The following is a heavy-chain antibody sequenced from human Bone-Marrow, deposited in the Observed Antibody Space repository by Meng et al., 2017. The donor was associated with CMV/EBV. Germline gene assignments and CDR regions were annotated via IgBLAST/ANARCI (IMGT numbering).Heavy chain of an antibody. CDR3: AKSGHNYGPLLDY. D-gene: IGHD5-18*01. CDR2: ISGSGGST. V-gene: IGHV3-23*01. J-gene: IGHJ4*02. Sequence: GESLKISCAASGFTISSYAMSWVRQAPGKGLEWVSAISGSGGSTYYADPVKGRFTISRDNSKNTLYLPMNSLRAEDTPVYHCAKSGHNYGPLLDYWGQGTPVTVSS. CDR1: GFTISSYA.